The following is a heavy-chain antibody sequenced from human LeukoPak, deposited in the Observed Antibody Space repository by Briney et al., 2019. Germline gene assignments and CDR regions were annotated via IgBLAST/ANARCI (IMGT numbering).Heavy chain of an antibody. Sequence: GWSLGLSCEVSGFSLEDYGMHWVRQPPGKGLEWVTSINDNGDKTDYADSVKGRFTVSRDNAKKSLYLQMNSLRPEDTALYYCAKHLRATNTYLFYGLDVWGPGTTVTVSS. CDR1: GFSLEDYG. D-gene: IGHD2-8*01. V-gene: IGHV3-9*01. CDR2: INDNGDKT. J-gene: IGHJ6*02. CDR3: AKHLRATNTYLFYGLDV.